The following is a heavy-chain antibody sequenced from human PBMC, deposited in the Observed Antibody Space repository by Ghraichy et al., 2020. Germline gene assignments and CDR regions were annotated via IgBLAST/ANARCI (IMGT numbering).Heavy chain of an antibody. D-gene: IGHD1-26*01. CDR2: ISYDGSNK. J-gene: IGHJ3*02. V-gene: IGHV3-30*03. Sequence: GESLNISCAASGFTFSSYGMHWVRQAPGKGLEWVAVISYDGSNKYYADSVKGRFTISRDNSKNTLYLQMNSLRAEDTAVYYCARDRGGASGSFLRGAFDIWGQGTMVTVSS. CDR3: ARDRGGASGSFLRGAFDI. CDR1: GFTFSSYG.